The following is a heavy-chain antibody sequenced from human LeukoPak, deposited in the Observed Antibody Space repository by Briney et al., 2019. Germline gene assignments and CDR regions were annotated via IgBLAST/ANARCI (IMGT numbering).Heavy chain of an antibody. CDR3: ARDYCSGGSCYLFDY. Sequence: PSETLSLTCTVSGGPISSYYWSWIRQPAGKGLEWIGRIYTSGSTNYNPSLKSRVPMSVDPSKNQFSRKLSSVTAADTTVYYCARDYCSGGSCYLFDYWGQGTLVTVSS. J-gene: IGHJ4*02. V-gene: IGHV4-4*07. CDR2: IYTSGST. D-gene: IGHD2-15*01. CDR1: GGPISSYY.